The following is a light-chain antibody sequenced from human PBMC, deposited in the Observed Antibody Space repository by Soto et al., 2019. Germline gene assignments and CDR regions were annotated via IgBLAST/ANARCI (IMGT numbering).Light chain of an antibody. J-gene: IGLJ1*01. V-gene: IGLV2-8*01. Sequence: QSVLAQHPSASGSPGQSVAISCTGTSSDVGGYNYVSWYQQHPGKAPKLMIYEVNKRPSGVPDRFSGSKSGNTASLTVSGLQAEDEAVYYCSSYAGSSNVFGTGTKVTV. CDR2: EVN. CDR1: SSDVGGYNY. CDR3: SSYAGSSNV.